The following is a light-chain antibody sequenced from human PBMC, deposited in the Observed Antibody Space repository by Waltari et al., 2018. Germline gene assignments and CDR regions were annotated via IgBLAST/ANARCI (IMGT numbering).Light chain of an antibody. CDR3: QQYNSYPGT. V-gene: IGKV1-5*03. Sequence: DIQMNQSPSTLSASVGDRVTITCRASQSISSWLAWYQQKPGKAPNLLIYKASSLEGGVPSRFSGSGSGTEFTLTISSLQPDDCATYYCQQYNSYPGTFGQGTKVEIK. J-gene: IGKJ1*01. CDR2: KAS. CDR1: QSISSW.